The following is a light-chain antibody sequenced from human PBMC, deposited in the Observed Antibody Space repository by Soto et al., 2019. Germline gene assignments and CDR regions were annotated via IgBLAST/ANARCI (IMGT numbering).Light chain of an antibody. CDR2: DVN. Sequence: QSALTQPASVSGSPGQSITISCSGTSNDVGGYKYVSWYQQHPGKVPKLIIYDVNSHPSGVSNRFSGSKSGNTASLIISGLQAEGEADYFCSSWTSRSTHMVGGGTKLPVL. CDR3: SSWTSRSTHM. J-gene: IGLJ2*01. V-gene: IGLV2-14*01. CDR1: SNDVGGYKY.